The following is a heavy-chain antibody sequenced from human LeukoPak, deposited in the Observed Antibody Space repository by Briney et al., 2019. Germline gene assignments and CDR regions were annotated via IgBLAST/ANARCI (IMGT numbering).Heavy chain of an antibody. D-gene: IGHD6-19*01. CDR1: GFTFIDYD. CDR3: ARGGIQVSGIDEFDY. Sequence: GGSLRLSCAASGFTFIDYDMHWVRQVIGKGLEWVSAIGIRGDTHYSGSVKGRFTISREDAESSLYLQMNSLRAEDTAVYYCARGGIQVSGIDEFDYWGQGTLVTVSS. J-gene: IGHJ4*02. V-gene: IGHV3-13*01. CDR2: IGIRGDT.